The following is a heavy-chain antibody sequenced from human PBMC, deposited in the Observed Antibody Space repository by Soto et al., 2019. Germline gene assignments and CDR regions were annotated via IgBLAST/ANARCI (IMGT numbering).Heavy chain of an antibody. CDR2: INPNSGGT. Sequence: ASVKVSCKASGYTFTGYYMHWVRQAPGQGLEWMGWINPNSGGTNYAQKFQGWVTMTRDTSISTAYMELSRLRSDDTAVYYCARDGGAARFYXFDSWGQGTMVTVSS. V-gene: IGHV1-2*04. J-gene: IGHJ3*02. CDR3: ARDGGAARFYXFDS. CDR1: GYTFTGYY. D-gene: IGHD6-6*01.